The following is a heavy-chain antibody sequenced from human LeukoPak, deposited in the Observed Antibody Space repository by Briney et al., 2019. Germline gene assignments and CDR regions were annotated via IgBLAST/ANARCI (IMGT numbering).Heavy chain of an antibody. CDR2: INSDGSST. J-gene: IGHJ4*02. Sequence: PGGSLRLSCAASGFTFSSYWMHWVRQAPGKGLVWGSRINSDGSSTSYADSVKGRFTISRDNAKNTLYLQMNSLRAEDTAVYYCARDPVMITFGGVTSWFDYWGQGTLVTVSS. CDR1: GFTFSSYW. V-gene: IGHV3-74*01. CDR3: ARDPVMITFGGVTSWFDY. D-gene: IGHD3-16*01.